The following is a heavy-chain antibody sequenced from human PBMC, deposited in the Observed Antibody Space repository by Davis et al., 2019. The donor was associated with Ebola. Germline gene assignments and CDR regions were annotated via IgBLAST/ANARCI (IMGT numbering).Heavy chain of an antibody. CDR1: GFTFSSYA. Sequence: ESLKISCAASGFTFSSYAMSWVRQAPGKGLEWIGEINHSGSTNYNPSLKSRVTISVDTSKNQFSLKLSSVTAADTAVYYCARGGRVGLTDYWGQGTLVTVSS. J-gene: IGHJ4*02. V-gene: IGHV4-34*01. D-gene: IGHD1-26*01. CDR3: ARGGRVGLTDY. CDR2: INHSGST.